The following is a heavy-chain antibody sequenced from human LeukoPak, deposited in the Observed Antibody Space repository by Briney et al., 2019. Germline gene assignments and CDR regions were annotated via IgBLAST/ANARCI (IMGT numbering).Heavy chain of an antibody. D-gene: IGHD1-26*01. CDR1: GYXFTGYY. CDR3: ARASVVGATFQH. J-gene: IGHJ1*01. V-gene: IGHV1-2*02. CDR2: INPNSGGT. Sequence: ASVKVSCKASGYXFTGYYIHWVRQAPGQGLEWMGWINPNSGGTNYAQKFQGRVTMTRDTSISTAYMELSRLRSDDTAVYYCARASVVGATFQHWGQGTLVTVSS.